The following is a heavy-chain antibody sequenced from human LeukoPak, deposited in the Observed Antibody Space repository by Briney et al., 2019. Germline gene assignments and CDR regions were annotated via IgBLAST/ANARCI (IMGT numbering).Heavy chain of an antibody. J-gene: IGHJ4*02. CDR1: GFTFSSYA. V-gene: IGHV3-64D*06. Sequence: PGGSLRLSCSASGFTFSSYAMHWVRQAPGKGLEYVSAISSNGGSTYYADSVKGRFTISRDNSKNTLYRQMSSLRAEDKAVYYCVKDRGIVVVVAATAYDYWGQGTLVTVSS. D-gene: IGHD2-15*01. CDR3: VKDRGIVVVVAATAYDY. CDR2: ISSNGGST.